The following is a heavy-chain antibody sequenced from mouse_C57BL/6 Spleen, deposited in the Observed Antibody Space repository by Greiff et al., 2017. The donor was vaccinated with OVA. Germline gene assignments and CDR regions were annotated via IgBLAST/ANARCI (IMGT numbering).Heavy chain of an antibody. J-gene: IGHJ2*01. CDR1: GYTFTGYW. CDR3: ARHYGSFDY. D-gene: IGHD1-1*01. V-gene: IGHV1-61*01. CDR2: IYPSDSDT. Sequence: QVQLKQPGAELVRPGSSVKLSCKASGYTFTGYWMDWVHQRPEKGLEWIGNIYPSDSDTHYNQKFKDKATLTEDKSSSTAYMQLSSLTSEDSAVYDCARHYGSFDYWGQGTPLPVSP.